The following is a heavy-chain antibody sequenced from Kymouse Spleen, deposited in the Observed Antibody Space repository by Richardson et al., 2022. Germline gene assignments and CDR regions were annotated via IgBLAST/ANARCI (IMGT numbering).Heavy chain of an antibody. Sequence: QVQLVESGGGVVQPGRSLRLSCAASGFTFSSYGMHWVRQAPGKGLEWVAVIWYDGSNKYYADSVKGRFTISRDNSKNTLYLQMNSLRAEDTAVYYCARGYSSRRRYYYYYYGMDVWGQGTTVTVSS. CDR2: IWYDGSNK. J-gene: IGHJ6*02. V-gene: IGHV3-33*01. D-gene: IGHD6-13*01,IGHD6-25*01. CDR1: GFTFSSYG. CDR3: ARGYSSRRRYYYYYYGMDV.